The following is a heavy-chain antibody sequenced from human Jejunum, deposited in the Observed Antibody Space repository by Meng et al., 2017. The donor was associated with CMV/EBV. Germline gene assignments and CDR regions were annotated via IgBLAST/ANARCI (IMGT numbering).Heavy chain of an antibody. V-gene: IGHV3-48*03. Sequence: FSFSSYEFNWVPQAPGKGLEWVANIATGDRFGGGKTKYADSVKGRFTISRDDAKNSLYLQMNSLRTEDTAVYYCARDRGFLQFDYWGPGTLVTVSS. CDR1: FSFSSYE. CDR2: IATGDRFGGGKT. J-gene: IGHJ4*02. D-gene: IGHD3-10*01. CDR3: ARDRGFLQFDY.